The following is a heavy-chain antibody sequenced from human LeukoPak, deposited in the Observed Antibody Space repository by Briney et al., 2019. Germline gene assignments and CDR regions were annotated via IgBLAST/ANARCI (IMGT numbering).Heavy chain of an antibody. CDR2: ISYSGTT. D-gene: IGHD3-22*01. V-gene: IGHV4-39*07. J-gene: IGHJ5*02. Sequence: SETLSLTCTVSGGSINSSNYYWGWIRQPPGKGLEWIGRISYSGTTYYDPSLKSRITMSVDTSKNQFSLKLNSVTAADTAVYYCARDRVTDYYDSSGYYYNWFDPWGQGTLVTVSS. CDR3: ARDRVTDYYDSSGYYYNWFDP. CDR1: GGSINSSNYY.